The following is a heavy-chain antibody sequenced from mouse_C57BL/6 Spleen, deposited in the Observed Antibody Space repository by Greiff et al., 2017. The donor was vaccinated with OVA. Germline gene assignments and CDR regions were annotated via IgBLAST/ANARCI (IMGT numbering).Heavy chain of an antibody. CDR2: INPNNGGT. V-gene: IGHV1-26*01. J-gene: IGHJ4*01. D-gene: IGHD2-3*01. Sequence: EVQLQQSGPELVKPGASVKISCKASGYTFTDYYMNWVKQSHGKSLEWIGDINPNNGGTSYNQKFKGKATLTVDKSSSTAYMELRSLTSEDSAVYYCAGWLLPYYYAMDYWGQGTSVTVSS. CDR3: AGWLLPYYYAMDY. CDR1: GYTFTDYY.